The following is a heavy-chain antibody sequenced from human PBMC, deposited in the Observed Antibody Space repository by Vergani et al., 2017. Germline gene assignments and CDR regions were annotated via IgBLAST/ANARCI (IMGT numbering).Heavy chain of an antibody. CDR3: ARYRGCATFSCYFSRAFDY. J-gene: IGHJ4*02. CDR1: GFSFSSFG. CDR2: IHYDGSHE. D-gene: IGHD2-2*01. V-gene: IGHV3-33*01. Sequence: QVQLVESGGGVVQPGRSLRLSCAASGFSFSSFGFHWVRQAPGKGLEWVAFIHYDGSHEYYIDSVKGRFTISRDNSKNTLILQMNGLRAEDTAVYYCARYRGCATFSCYFSRAFDYWVLGTLVSVSS.